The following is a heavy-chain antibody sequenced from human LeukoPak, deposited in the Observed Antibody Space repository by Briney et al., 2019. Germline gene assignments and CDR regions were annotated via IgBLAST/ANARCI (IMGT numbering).Heavy chain of an antibody. J-gene: IGHJ3*02. CDR2: IYSGGST. CDR1: GFTVSSNY. Sequence: GGSLRLSCAASGFTVSSNYMSWVRQAPGKGLEWVSVIYSGGSTYYADSVKGRFTISRDNSKNTLYLQMNSLRAEDTAVYYYARDIMGATGEDAFDIWGQGTMVTVSS. D-gene: IGHD1-26*01. V-gene: IGHV3-53*01. CDR3: ARDIMGATGEDAFDI.